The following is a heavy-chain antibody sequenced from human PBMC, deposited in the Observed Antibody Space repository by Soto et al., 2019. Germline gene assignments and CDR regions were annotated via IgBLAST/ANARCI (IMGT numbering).Heavy chain of an antibody. D-gene: IGHD3-3*01. V-gene: IGHV4-31*03. CDR2: IYYSGST. Sequence: TLSLTCTVSGGSISSGGYYWSWIRQHPGKGLEWIGYIYYSGSTYYNPSLKSRVTISVDTSKNQFSLKLSSVTAADTAVYYCARADWRNHDSEYDFWSGYHLNWFDPWGQGTLVTVSS. CDR1: GGSISSGGYY. J-gene: IGHJ5*02. CDR3: ARADWRNHDSEYDFWSGYHLNWFDP.